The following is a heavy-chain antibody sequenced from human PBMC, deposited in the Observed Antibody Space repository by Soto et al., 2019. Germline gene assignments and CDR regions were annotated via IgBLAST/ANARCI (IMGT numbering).Heavy chain of an antibody. CDR1: GYTFTGYY. J-gene: IGHJ6*02. CDR2: INPKSGGT. D-gene: IGHD6-6*01. CDR3: ERGRRSSSRWYGIDV. V-gene: IGHV1-2*02. Sequence: ASVKVSCKASGYTFTGYYMHWVRQAPGQGLEWMGWINPKSGGTNYAQKFQGRVTMTRETSISTAYMELSRLRSDATAVYYCERGRRSSSRWYGIDVWGQGPTFTVYS.